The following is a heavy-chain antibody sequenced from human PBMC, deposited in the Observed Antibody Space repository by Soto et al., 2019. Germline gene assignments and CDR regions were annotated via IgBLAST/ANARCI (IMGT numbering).Heavy chain of an antibody. Sequence: GGSLRLSCAASGFSFDSYDMHWVRHSARNGLEWVSVIGTAGDKHYSGSVRGRFTISRDDAKQSLYLQMSSLRVEDTAVYHCARGTNQQFDYWRQGALVTDSS. CDR3: ARGTNQQFDY. CDR1: GFSFDSYD. V-gene: IGHV3-13*01. CDR2: IGTAGDK. J-gene: IGHJ4*02.